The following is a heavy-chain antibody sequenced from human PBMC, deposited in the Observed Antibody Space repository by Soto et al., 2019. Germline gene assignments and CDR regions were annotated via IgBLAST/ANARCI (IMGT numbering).Heavy chain of an antibody. CDR3: ARDRRIQLWPGTFYYYYGMDV. CDR1: GFTFSSYG. CDR2: IWYDGSNK. Sequence: QVQLVESGGGVVQPGRSLRLSCAASGFTFSSYGMHWVRQAPGKGLEWVAVIWYDGSNKYYADSVKGRFTISRDNSKNTLYLQMNSLRAEDTAVYYCARDRRIQLWPGTFYYYYGMDVWGQATTVTVSS. D-gene: IGHD5-18*01. J-gene: IGHJ6*02. V-gene: IGHV3-33*01.